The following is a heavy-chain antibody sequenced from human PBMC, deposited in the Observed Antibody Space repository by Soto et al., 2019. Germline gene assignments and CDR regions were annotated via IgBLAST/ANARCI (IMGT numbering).Heavy chain of an antibody. CDR2: IIPIFGTA. CDR3: ARGAEQLAQPDPFDY. J-gene: IGHJ4*02. Sequence: QVQLVQSGAEVKKPGSSVKVSCEASGGTFSSYAISWVRQAPGQGLEWMGGIIPIFGTANYAQKFQGRVTITADESTSTAYMELSSLRSKDTAVYYCARGAEQLAQPDPFDYWGQGTLVTVSS. V-gene: IGHV1-69*12. CDR1: GGTFSSYA. D-gene: IGHD6-13*01.